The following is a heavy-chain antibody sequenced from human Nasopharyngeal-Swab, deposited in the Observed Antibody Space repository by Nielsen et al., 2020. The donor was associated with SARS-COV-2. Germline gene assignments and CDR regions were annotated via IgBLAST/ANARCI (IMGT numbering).Heavy chain of an antibody. CDR1: GGSFSGYY. CDR3: ARGGPLGFDY. V-gene: IGHV4-34*01. CDR2: INHNGST. J-gene: IGHJ4*02. Sequence: SETLSLTCAVYGGSFSGYYWSWIRQPPGKGLEWIGEINHNGSTNYNPSLKSRVTISVDTSKNQFSLKLSSVTAADTAVYYCARGGPLGFDYWGQGTLVTVSS.